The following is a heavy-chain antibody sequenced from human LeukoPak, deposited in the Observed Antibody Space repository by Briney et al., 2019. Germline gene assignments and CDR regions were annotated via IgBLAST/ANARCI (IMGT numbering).Heavy chain of an antibody. D-gene: IGHD2-15*01. V-gene: IGHV1-2*02. J-gene: IGHJ6*03. CDR2: INPNSGGT. Sequence: ASVKVSCKASGYTFTGYYMHWVRQAPGQGLEWMGWINPNSGGTNYAQKFQGRVTMTRDTSISTAYMELSRLRFDDTAVYYCAANTLSGYYYCMDVWGKGTTVTVSS. CDR1: GYTFTGYY. CDR3: AANTLSGYYYCMDV.